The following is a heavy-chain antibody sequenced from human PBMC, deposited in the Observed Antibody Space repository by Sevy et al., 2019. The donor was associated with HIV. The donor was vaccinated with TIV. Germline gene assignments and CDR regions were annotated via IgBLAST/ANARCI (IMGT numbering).Heavy chain of an antibody. CDR1: GFTFSSYE. V-gene: IGHV3-48*03. D-gene: IGHD3-3*01. Sequence: GGSLRLSCAASGFTFSSYEMNWVRQAPGKGLEWVSYISSSGSTIYYADSVKGRFTISRDNAKNSLYLQMSSLRAEDTAVYYCARATYDFWSGRRGYGMDVWGQGTTVTVSS. CDR2: ISSSGSTI. J-gene: IGHJ6*02. CDR3: ARATYDFWSGRRGYGMDV.